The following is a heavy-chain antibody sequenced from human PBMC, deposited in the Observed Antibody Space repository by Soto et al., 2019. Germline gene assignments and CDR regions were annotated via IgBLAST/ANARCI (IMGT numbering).Heavy chain of an antibody. V-gene: IGHV3-9*01. CDR3: AKDKGPRNCSTRNCFWVALGMDV. CDR2: INWNSDTI. J-gene: IGHJ6*02. D-gene: IGHD2-2*01. Sequence: EVQLVESGGGLVQPGRSLTLSCAASGFTFDDYAMHWVRQAPGKGLEWVSGINWNSDTIGYADSVRGRFTISRDNAENSLYLQMNSLGAEDTALYYCAKDKGPRNCSTRNCFWVALGMDVWGQGTTVTVSS. CDR1: GFTFDDYA.